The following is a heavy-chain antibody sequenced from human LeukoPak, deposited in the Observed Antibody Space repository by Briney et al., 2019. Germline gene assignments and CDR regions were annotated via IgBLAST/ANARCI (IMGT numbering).Heavy chain of an antibody. CDR1: GYTFTGYY. CDR3: ARMASGYKDYYFDY. D-gene: IGHD3-22*01. Sequence: SVKVSCKASGYTFTGYYMHWVRQAPGQGLEWMGRIIPILGIANYAQKFQGRVTITADKSTSTAYMELSSLRSEDTAVYYCARMASGYKDYYFDYWGQGTLVTVSS. V-gene: IGHV1-69*02. J-gene: IGHJ4*02. CDR2: IIPILGIA.